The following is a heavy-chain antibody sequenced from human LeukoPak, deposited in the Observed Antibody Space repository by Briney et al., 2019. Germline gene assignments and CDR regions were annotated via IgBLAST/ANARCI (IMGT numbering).Heavy chain of an antibody. V-gene: IGHV4-59*01. CDR3: ARGLWFGELSFDY. D-gene: IGHD3-10*01. Sequence: PSETLSLTCTVSGGSISSYYWSWIRQPPGKGLAWIGYIYYSGSTNYNPSLKSRVTISVDTSKNQFSLKLSSVTAADTAVYYCARGLWFGELSFDYWGQGTLVTVSS. CDR1: GGSISSYY. J-gene: IGHJ4*02. CDR2: IYYSGST.